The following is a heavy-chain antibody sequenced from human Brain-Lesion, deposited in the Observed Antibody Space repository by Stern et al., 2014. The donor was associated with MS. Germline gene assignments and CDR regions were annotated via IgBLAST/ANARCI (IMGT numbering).Heavy chain of an antibody. Sequence: VQLEESGPGLVKPSDTLSLTCSVSGDSLSSSTFYWGWIRQPPGKGPEWIGSVYYSGNTYYHPSLKSRVTISVATSKNQFSRRLTSVTAADTAVYYCARHQLGYGYAYLRYWGQGTLVTVSS. V-gene: IGHV4-39*01. CDR2: VYYSGNT. CDR3: ARHQLGYGYAYLRY. D-gene: IGHD5-18*01. CDR1: GDSLSSSTFY. J-gene: IGHJ4*02.